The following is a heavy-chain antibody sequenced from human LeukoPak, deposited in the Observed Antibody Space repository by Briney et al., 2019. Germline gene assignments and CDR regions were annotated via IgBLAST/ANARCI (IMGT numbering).Heavy chain of an antibody. CDR3: ARGKYSFDY. J-gene: IGHJ4*02. Sequence: KPGGSLRLSCAASGFTFSDSYMSWIRQAPGKGLEYISYISSSGSTICYADSVKGRLTLSRDNAKNSLSLEMNSLRAEDTAVYYCARGKYSFDYWGQGTLVTVSS. CDR1: GFTFSDSY. V-gene: IGHV3-11*01. CDR2: ISSSGSTI.